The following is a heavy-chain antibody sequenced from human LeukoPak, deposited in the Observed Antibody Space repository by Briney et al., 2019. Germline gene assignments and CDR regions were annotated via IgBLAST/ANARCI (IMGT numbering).Heavy chain of an antibody. Sequence: PGGSLRLSCATSQFNFNKFGMTWVRQAPGKGLEWVSSISGNGGSTQYADSVQGRFAISRDNSKNTLYLQMNSLRAEDTAVYYCARYAADGRNLEYWGQGTLVTVSS. CDR2: ISGNGGST. V-gene: IGHV3-23*01. D-gene: IGHD5-24*01. J-gene: IGHJ4*02. CDR1: QFNFNKFG. CDR3: ARYAADGRNLEY.